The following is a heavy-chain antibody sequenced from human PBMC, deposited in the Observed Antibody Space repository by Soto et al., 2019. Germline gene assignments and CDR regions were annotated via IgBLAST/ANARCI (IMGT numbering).Heavy chain of an antibody. Sequence: QVQLVQSGGEVKKPGASVKVSCKASGYTFTTFGITWVRQVPGQGLEWLGWISTSTGNTNYAQNLQGRVTLTTDTSTRTAYMELRSLTSDDTAVYYCARRPRVIVTAKGTLDFWGQGTLITVSS. J-gene: IGHJ4*02. D-gene: IGHD2-21*02. CDR3: ARRPRVIVTAKGTLDF. CDR1: GYTFTTFG. CDR2: ISTSTGNT. V-gene: IGHV1-18*04.